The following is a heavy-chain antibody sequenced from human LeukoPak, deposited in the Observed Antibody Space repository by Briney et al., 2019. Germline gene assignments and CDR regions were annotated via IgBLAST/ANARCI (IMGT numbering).Heavy chain of an antibody. CDR1: GGSISSGGYY. V-gene: IGHV4-39*07. J-gene: IGHJ6*02. Sequence: PSETLSLTCTVSGGSISSGGYYWSWIRQPPGKGLEWIGSIYYSGSTYYNPSLKSRVTISVDTSKSQFSLKLSSVTAADTAVYYCARDSYGMDVWGQGTTVTVSS. CDR2: IYYSGST. CDR3: ARDSYGMDV.